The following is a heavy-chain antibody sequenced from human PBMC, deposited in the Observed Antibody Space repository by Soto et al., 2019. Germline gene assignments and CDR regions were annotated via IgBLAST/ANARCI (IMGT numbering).Heavy chain of an antibody. CDR1: GGSISSSSYY. Sequence: QLQLQESGPGLVKPSETLSLTCTVSGGSISSSSYYWGWIRQPPGQGREWIGSIYYSGSTYYNPYLKRRANVSIHTTKNQFPLKLSSGTAASTAVYYCAGYASTMVRGVIEVLEYWGQGNLVTLPS. CDR2: IYYSGST. D-gene: IGHD3-10*01. V-gene: IGHV4-39*01. CDR3: AGYASTMVRGVIEVLEY. J-gene: IGHJ4*02.